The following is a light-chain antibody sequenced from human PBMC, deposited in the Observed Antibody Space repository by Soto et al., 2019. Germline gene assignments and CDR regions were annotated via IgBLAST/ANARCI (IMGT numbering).Light chain of an antibody. CDR2: DAS. J-gene: IGKJ5*01. V-gene: IGKV3-11*01. Sequence: DIVLTQSPATLSLSPGERATLSCWASQSVTTYLAWYQQKPGQTPRLLIYDASNRATGVPARFSGSGSRTDFTLTISSLEPEDSAVYYCQQRRDWPTFGQGTRLVIK. CDR1: QSVTTY. CDR3: QQRRDWPT.